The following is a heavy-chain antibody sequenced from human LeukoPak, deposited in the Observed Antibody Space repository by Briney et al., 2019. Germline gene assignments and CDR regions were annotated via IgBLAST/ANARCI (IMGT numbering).Heavy chain of an antibody. D-gene: IGHD3-3*01. CDR2: ISFDGRLP. J-gene: IGHJ4*02. Sequence: PGGSLRLSCAASGFTFSSYAMHWVRQAPGKGLEWVAVISFDGRLPYYADSVKGRFTISRDNTKNTLFLQMNSLRAEDTAVYYCARSVSYDFWSGLDFWGQGSLVTVS. CDR1: GFTFSSYA. CDR3: ARSVSYDFWSGLDF. V-gene: IGHV3-30*04.